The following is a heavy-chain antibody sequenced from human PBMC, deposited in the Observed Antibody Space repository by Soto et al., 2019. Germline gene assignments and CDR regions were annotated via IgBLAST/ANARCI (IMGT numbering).Heavy chain of an antibody. D-gene: IGHD2-21*02. CDR2: IIPIFGTA. CDR1: GGTFSSYT. V-gene: IGHV1-69*13. J-gene: IGHJ5*02. Sequence: SVKVSCKASGGTFSSYTISWVRQAPGQGLEWVGGIIPIFGTANYAQKFQGRVTITADESTSTAYMELNSLKTEDTAVYYCTSQYCGGDCSRVDPWGQGTLVTVSS. CDR3: TSQYCGGDCSRVDP.